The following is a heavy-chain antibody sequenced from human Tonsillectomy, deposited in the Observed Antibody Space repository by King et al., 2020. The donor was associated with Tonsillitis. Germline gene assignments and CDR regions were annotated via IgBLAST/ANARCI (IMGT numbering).Heavy chain of an antibody. CDR3: AHGAFGWSRIFLGEYYFDY. J-gene: IGHJ4*02. CDR2: IYWADDK. CDR1: GFSLSTSGVG. Sequence: TLKESGPTLVKPTQTLTLTCTFSGFSLSTSGVGVGWIRQPPGKALEWLSLIYWADDKRYSPSLKSRLTITKDTSKNQVVLTMTNMDPVDTATYYCAHGAFGWSRIFLGEYYFDYWGQGTLVTVSS. D-gene: IGHD3-16*01. V-gene: IGHV2-5*02.